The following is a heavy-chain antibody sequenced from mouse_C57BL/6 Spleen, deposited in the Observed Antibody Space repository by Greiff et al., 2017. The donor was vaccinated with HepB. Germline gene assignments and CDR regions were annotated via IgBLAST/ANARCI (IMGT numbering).Heavy chain of an antibody. J-gene: IGHJ3*01. CDR3: ARSSRYYYGSSRFAY. V-gene: IGHV1-49*01. D-gene: IGHD1-1*01. Sequence: LMESGAELVRPGSSVKLSCKDSYFAFMASAMHWVKQRPGHGLEWIGSFTMYSDATEYSENFKGKATLTANTSSSTAYMELSSLTSEDSAVYYCARSSRYYYGSSRFAYWGQGTLVTVSA. CDR2: FTMYSDAT. CDR1: YFAFMASA.